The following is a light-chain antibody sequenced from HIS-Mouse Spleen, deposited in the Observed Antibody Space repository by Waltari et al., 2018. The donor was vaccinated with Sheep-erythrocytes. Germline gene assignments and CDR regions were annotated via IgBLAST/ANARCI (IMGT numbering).Light chain of an antibody. J-gene: IGLJ1*01. V-gene: IGLV2-11*01. CDR2: DVS. Sequence: QSALTQPRSVSGSPGQSGTISCTGTSSDVGGYNYVPWYQQHPGKAPKLMIYDVSKRPSGVPDRFSGSKSGNTASLTISGLQAEDEADYYCCSYAGSYNYVFGTGTKVTVL. CDR3: CSYAGSYNYV. CDR1: SSDVGGYNY.